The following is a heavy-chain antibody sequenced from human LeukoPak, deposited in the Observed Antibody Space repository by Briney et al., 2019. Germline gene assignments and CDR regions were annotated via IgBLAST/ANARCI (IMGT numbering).Heavy chain of an antibody. CDR1: VFTFSIYW. J-gene: IGHJ4*02. CDR3: ASCRCCSGGSCYPRGH. V-gene: IGHV3-74*01. D-gene: IGHD2-15*01. Sequence: PGGSLRLSCAASVFTFSIYWMHWVRQAPGKGLVWVSRINSDGSSTSYADSVKGRFTISRDNAKNTLYLQMNSLRAENTAVYYCASCRCCSGGSCYPRGHWGQGTLVTVSS. CDR2: INSDGSST.